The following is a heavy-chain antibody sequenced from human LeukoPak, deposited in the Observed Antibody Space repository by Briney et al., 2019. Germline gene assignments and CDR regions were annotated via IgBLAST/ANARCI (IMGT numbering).Heavy chain of an antibody. CDR2: ITGSGGNT. J-gene: IGHJ4*02. Sequence: GGSLRLSCTASGFTFSSYAMSWVRQAPGKGLEWVSSITGSGGNTYYADSVKGRFTISRDNSKNTLYLQMNSLRAEDTAVYYCAKDERARTLYYYDSSGYYKYWGQGTLVTVSS. V-gene: IGHV3-23*01. D-gene: IGHD3-22*01. CDR1: GFTFSSYA. CDR3: AKDERARTLYYYDSSGYYKY.